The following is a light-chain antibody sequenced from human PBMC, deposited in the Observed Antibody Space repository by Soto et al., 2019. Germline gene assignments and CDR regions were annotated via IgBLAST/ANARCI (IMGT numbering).Light chain of an antibody. Sequence: QSVLTQPPSASGSPGQSVTISCTGTSSDVGGYNYVYWYQQHPGKAPKLMIYEVTERPSGVPDRFSGSKSGNTASLTVSGLQAEDEADYYCGSYAESNSYVFGTGT. CDR2: EVT. J-gene: IGLJ1*01. V-gene: IGLV2-8*01. CDR3: GSYAESNSYV. CDR1: SSDVGGYNY.